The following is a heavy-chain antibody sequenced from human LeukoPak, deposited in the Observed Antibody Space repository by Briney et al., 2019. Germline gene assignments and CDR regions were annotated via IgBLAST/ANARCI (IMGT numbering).Heavy chain of an antibody. CDR1: GFTFINYW. Sequence: GGSLRLSCAASGFTFINYWMSWVRQAPGKGLEWVAVIWYDGSNKYYADSVKGRFTISRDNSKNTLYLQMNSLRAEDTAVYYCAKDRILTGYSPFDYWGQGTLVTVSS. CDR2: IWYDGSNK. J-gene: IGHJ4*02. V-gene: IGHV3-33*06. CDR3: AKDRILTGYSPFDY. D-gene: IGHD3-9*01.